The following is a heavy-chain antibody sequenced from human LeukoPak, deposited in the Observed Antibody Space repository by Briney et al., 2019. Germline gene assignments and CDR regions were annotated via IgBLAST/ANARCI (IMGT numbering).Heavy chain of an antibody. J-gene: IGHJ4*02. CDR3: AKRGYYDSSGYYAPFDY. CDR1: GFTFSSYA. V-gene: IGHV3-30-3*02. D-gene: IGHD3-22*01. CDR2: ISYDGSNK. Sequence: GGSLRLSCAASGFTFSSYAMHWVRQAPGKGLEWVAVISYDGSNKYCADSVKGRFTISRDNSKNTLYLQMNSLRAEDTAVYYCAKRGYYDSSGYYAPFDYWGQGTLVTVSS.